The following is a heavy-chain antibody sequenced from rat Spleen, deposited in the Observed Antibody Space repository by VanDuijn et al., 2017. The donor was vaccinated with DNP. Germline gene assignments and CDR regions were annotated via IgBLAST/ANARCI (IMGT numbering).Heavy chain of an antibody. D-gene: IGHD1-2*01. Sequence: EVQLQESGPGLVKPSQSLSLTCSVTGYSITSNYWGWIRKFPGNKMEWIAYISYIGTTGYNPSLKSRISITRDTSKNHFFLQLDSVTTEETATYYCARSDYYGTYRPFVYWGHGTLVTVSS. CDR1: GYSITSNY. J-gene: IGHJ3*01. CDR3: ARSDYYGTYRPFVY. V-gene: IGHV3-1*01. CDR2: ISYIGTT.